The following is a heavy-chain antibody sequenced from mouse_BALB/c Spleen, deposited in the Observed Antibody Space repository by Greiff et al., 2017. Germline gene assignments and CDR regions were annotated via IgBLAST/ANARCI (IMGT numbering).Heavy chain of an antibody. V-gene: IGHV1S81*02. Sequence: QVQLQQPGAELVKPGASVKLSCKASGYTFTSYWMHWVKQRPGQGLEWIGEINPSNGRTNYNEKFKSKATLTVDKSSSTAYMQLSSLTSEDSAVYYCAEVRALDVWGAGTTVTVSS. CDR2: INPSNGRT. CDR1: GYTFTSYW. D-gene: IGHD2-14*01. CDR3: AEVRALDV. J-gene: IGHJ1*01.